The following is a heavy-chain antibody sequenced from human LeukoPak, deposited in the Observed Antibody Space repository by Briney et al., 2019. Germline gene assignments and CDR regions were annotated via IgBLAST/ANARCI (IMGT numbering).Heavy chain of an antibody. V-gene: IGHV1-58*02. CDR1: GFTFTSSA. J-gene: IGHJ4*02. CDR2: IVVGSGNT. CDR3: AAGLAYCGGDCYGY. D-gene: IGHD2-21*01. Sequence: EASVKVSCKASGFTFTSSAMQWVRQARGQRLEWIGWIVVGSGNTNYAQKFQERVTITRDMSTSTAYMELSSLGSEDTAVYYCAAGLAYCGGDCYGYWGQGTLVTVSS.